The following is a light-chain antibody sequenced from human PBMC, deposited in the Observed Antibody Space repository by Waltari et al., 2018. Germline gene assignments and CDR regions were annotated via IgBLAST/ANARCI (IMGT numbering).Light chain of an antibody. V-gene: IGKV1-5*03. J-gene: IGKJ2*01. CDR3: QQYNSYSRA. Sequence: DIQMTQSPSPLSASVGDSVTITCRASQSISSWLAWYQQKPGKAPKLLIYKASSLESGVPSRFSGSGSGTEFTLTISSLQPDDFATYYCQQYNSYSRAFGQGTKLEIK. CDR1: QSISSW. CDR2: KAS.